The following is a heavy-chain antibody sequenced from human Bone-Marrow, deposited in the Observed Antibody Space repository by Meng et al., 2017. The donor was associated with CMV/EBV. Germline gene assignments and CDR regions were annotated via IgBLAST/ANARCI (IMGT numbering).Heavy chain of an antibody. Sequence: GPLQESGPGLVQPSEPLSLPCTVSGGSISSYYWSWSRQPAGKGLEWIGRIYTSGSTNYNPSLKSRVTMSVDTSKNQFSLKLSSVTAADTAVYYCARGPPLGIAVAGSWFDPWGQGTLVTVSS. J-gene: IGHJ5*02. V-gene: IGHV4-4*07. CDR1: GGSISSYY. CDR3: ARGPPLGIAVAGSWFDP. D-gene: IGHD6-19*01. CDR2: IYTSGST.